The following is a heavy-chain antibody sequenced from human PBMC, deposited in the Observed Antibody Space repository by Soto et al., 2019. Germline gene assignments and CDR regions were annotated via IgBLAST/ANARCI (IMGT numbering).Heavy chain of an antibody. CDR3: ARGAYDYWSGYYAGSGLDA. J-gene: IGHJ6*02. V-gene: IGHV4-59*13. D-gene: IGHD3-3*01. CDR1: GDSMSPFY. Sequence: QVPLQESGPGLVKPSETLSLTCTVSGDSMSPFYWNWIRQSPGKGLEWIGYIYYSGNTNYNPSLNCRVAISLDTSKIQFYMKLSSVTAADTDVYYWARGAYDYWSGYYAGSGLDAGGQGTTVTVPS. CDR2: IYYSGNT.